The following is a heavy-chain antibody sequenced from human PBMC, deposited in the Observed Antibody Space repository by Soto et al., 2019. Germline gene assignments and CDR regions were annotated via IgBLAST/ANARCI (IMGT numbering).Heavy chain of an antibody. CDR2: IYHSGST. J-gene: IGHJ3*02. CDR3: ATDSSGYYAFDI. Sequence: QLQLQESGSGLVKPSQTLSLTCAVSGGSISSGGYSWSWIRQPPGKGLEWIGYIYHSGSTYYNPSLKSRXXIXVGXSKNQFSLKLSSVTAADTAVYYCATDSSGYYAFDIWGQGTMVTVSS. CDR1: GGSISSGGYS. D-gene: IGHD3-22*01. V-gene: IGHV4-30-2*01.